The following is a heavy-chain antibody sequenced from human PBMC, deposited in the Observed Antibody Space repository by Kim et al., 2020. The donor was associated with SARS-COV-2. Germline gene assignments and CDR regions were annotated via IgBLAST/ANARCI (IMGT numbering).Heavy chain of an antibody. CDR1: GGSISSYY. Sequence: SETLSLTCTVSGGSISSYYWSWIRQPPGKGLEWIGYIYYSGSTNYNPSLKSRVTISVDTSKNQFSLKLSSVTAADTAVYYCARGSYNYDILTGYLYYFDYWAREPWSPSPQ. D-gene: IGHD3-9*01. J-gene: IGHJ4*02. CDR3: ARGSYNYDILTGYLYYFDY. CDR2: IYYSGST. V-gene: IGHV4-59*08.